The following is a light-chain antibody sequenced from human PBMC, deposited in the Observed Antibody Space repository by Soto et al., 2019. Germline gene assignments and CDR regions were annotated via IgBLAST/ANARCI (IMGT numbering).Light chain of an antibody. CDR1: QTISSW. J-gene: IGKJ4*01. CDR2: KAS. Sequence: DIQMTQAPSTLSGSVGDRVTITCRASQTISSWLAWYQQKPGKAPKLLIYKASTLHSGVPSRFSGRKSGTQFTLTIDSLQPEDFATYYCQQVKTYPRTFGGGTKV. V-gene: IGKV1-5*03. CDR3: QQVKTYPRT.